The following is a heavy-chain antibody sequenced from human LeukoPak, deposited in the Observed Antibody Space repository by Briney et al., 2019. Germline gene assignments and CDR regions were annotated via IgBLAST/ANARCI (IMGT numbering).Heavy chain of an antibody. J-gene: IGHJ5*02. D-gene: IGHD2-2*01. Sequence: ASVKVSCKASGYTFTSYYMHWVRQAPGQGLEWMGIINPSGGGTSYAQKFQGRVTMTRDTYTSTVYMELSSLRSEDTAVYYCARVNCSSTSCSGGWFDPWGQGTLVSVSS. CDR2: INPSGGGT. CDR3: ARVNCSSTSCSGGWFDP. V-gene: IGHV1-46*01. CDR1: GYTFTSYY.